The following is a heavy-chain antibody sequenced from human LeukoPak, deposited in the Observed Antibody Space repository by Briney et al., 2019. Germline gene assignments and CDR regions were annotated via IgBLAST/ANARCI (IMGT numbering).Heavy chain of an antibody. CDR3: ARREYSHGYDY. CDR2: ISGSGGTT. CDR1: GFTFSSYA. D-gene: IGHD5-18*01. Sequence: GASLRLSCAASGFTFSSYAMSWVRQAPGKGLEWVSSISGSGGTTYYADSVKGRFTISRDNSKNTLYLQMNSLRAEDTAVYHCARREYSHGYDYWGQGTLVTVSS. J-gene: IGHJ4*02. V-gene: IGHV3-23*01.